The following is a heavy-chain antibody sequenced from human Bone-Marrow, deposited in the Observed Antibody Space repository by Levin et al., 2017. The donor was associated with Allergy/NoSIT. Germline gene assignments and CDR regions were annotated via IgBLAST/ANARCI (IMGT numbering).Heavy chain of an antibody. Sequence: GESLKISCVASGFSFSNYGLHWVRQGPGRGLEWVTVISYDGNNKHYADSVKGRFTISRDDSKNTLYLQMNSLRHEDTAVYYCAKDIKAMGATPDFWGQGTLVTVSS. CDR2: ISYDGNNK. D-gene: IGHD1-26*01. V-gene: IGHV3-30*18. J-gene: IGHJ4*02. CDR3: AKDIKAMGATPDF. CDR1: GFSFSNYG.